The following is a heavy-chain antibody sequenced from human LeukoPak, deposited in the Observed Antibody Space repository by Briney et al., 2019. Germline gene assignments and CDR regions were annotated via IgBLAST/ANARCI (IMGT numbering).Heavy chain of an antibody. CDR1: GGSFSGYY. J-gene: IGHJ3*02. CDR3: ARNFKAANDAFDI. Sequence: SETLSLTCAVYGGSFSGYYWSWIRQPPGKGLGWIGYIYYSGSTNYNPSLKSRVTISVDTSKNQFSLKLSSVTAADTAVYYCARNFKAANDAFDIWGQGTMVTVSS. V-gene: IGHV4-59*01. CDR2: IYYSGST. D-gene: IGHD2-15*01.